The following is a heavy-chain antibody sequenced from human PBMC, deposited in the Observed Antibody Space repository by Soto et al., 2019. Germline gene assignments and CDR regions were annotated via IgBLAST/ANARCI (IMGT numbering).Heavy chain of an antibody. J-gene: IGHJ3*02. D-gene: IGHD2-15*01. V-gene: IGHV3-30*18. Sequence: GGSLRLSCAASGFTFSSYGMHWVRQAPGKGLEWVAVISYDGSNKYYADSVKGRFTISRDNSKNTLYLQMNSLRAEDTAVYYCAKEGYCSGGSCYYVFDIWGQGTMVTVSS. CDR3: AKEGYCSGGSCYYVFDI. CDR2: ISYDGSNK. CDR1: GFTFSSYG.